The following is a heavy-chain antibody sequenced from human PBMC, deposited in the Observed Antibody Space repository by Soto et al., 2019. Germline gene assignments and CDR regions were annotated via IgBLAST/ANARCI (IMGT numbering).Heavy chain of an antibody. CDR1: GFIFSEYE. J-gene: IGHJ6*02. Sequence: GGSLRLSCEVSGFIFSEYEFNWVRQAPGKGLEWVSYIGKNGRDIYDADSVKGRFTISRDDDKSTLYLEMNSLRAEDTAVYYCVRGPCPMYYAMDAWGQGTMVTVSS. D-gene: IGHD2-8*01. CDR2: IGKNGRDI. CDR3: VRGPCPMYYAMDA. V-gene: IGHV3-48*03.